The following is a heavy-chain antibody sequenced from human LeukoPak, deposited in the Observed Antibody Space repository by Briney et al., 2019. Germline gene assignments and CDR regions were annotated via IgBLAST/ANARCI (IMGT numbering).Heavy chain of an antibody. CDR2: ISAYNGNT. J-gene: IGHJ4*02. V-gene: IGHV1-18*04. Sequence: ASVKVSCKASGYTFTSYGISWVRQAPGQGLEWMGWISAYNGNTNYAQNLQDRVFMNTDTSTTTAYMELRSLRSDDTAVYYCARYPLSYSGNWHYYFDYWGQGSLVTVSS. D-gene: IGHD6-13*01. CDR3: ARYPLSYSGNWHYYFDY. CDR1: GYTFTSYG.